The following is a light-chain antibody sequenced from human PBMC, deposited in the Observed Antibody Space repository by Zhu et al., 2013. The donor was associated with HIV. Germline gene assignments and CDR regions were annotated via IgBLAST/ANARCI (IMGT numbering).Light chain of an antibody. CDR2: DNN. V-gene: IGLV1-51*01. J-gene: IGLJ2*01. CDR3: GAWDTSLSAVL. Sequence: QSVLTQPPSVSAAPGQKVTISCSGSGSNIGNNYVSWYQQVPGTAPKLFIYDNNKRPSGIPDRFSGSKSGTSATLGITGLQTGDEADYYCGAWDTSLSAVLFGGGTKLTVL. CDR1: GSNIGNNY.